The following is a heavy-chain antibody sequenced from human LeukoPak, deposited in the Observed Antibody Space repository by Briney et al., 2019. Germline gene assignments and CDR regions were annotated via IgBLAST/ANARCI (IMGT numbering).Heavy chain of an antibody. Sequence: SVKVSCKASGYTFTSYGISWVRQAPGQGLEWMGGIIPIFGTANYAQKFQGRVTITADKSTSTAYMELSSLRSEDTAVYYCARGKRMYYYDSSGYYLWGFDYWGQGTLVTVSS. J-gene: IGHJ4*02. CDR2: IIPIFGTA. CDR1: GYTFTSYG. V-gene: IGHV1-69*06. D-gene: IGHD3-22*01. CDR3: ARGKRMYYYDSSGYYLWGFDY.